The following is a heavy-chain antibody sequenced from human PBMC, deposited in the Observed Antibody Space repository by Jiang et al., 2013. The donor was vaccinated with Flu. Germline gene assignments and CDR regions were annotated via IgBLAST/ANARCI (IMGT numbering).Heavy chain of an antibody. J-gene: IGHJ6*02. Sequence: VQLVESGGGVVQPGRSLRLSCVASGFTFSSYAMHWVRQAPGKGLEWVAVISYDGSNKYYADSVKGRCTISRDNSKNTLYVQMNSLRAEDTAVYYCARGAVSEGSGSQNPLNYYYYYGMDVWGQGTTVTVSS. D-gene: IGHD3-10*01. CDR1: GFTFSSYA. CDR2: ISYDGSNK. V-gene: IGHV3-30-3*01. CDR3: ARGAVSEGSGSQNPLNYYYYYGMDV.